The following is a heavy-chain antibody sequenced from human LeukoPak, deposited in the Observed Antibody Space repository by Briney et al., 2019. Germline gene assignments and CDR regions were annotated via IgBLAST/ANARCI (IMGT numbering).Heavy chain of an antibody. CDR1: GFTFNRYG. Sequence: PGRSLRLSCAASGFTFNRYGMHWVHQAPGKGLEWVAIIWYDGSNQHYADSVKGRFTISRDNSKNTVYLQMDSLRVEDTAVFYCARDRVGAPFDYWGQGTLVTVSS. D-gene: IGHD1-26*01. CDR2: IWYDGSNQ. J-gene: IGHJ4*01. CDR3: ARDRVGAPFDY. V-gene: IGHV3-33*01.